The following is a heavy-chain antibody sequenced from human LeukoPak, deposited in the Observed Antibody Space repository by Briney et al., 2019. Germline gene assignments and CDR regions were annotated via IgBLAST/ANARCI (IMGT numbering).Heavy chain of an antibody. CDR1: GGSISSYY. CDR2: IYYSGST. V-gene: IGHV4-59*01. D-gene: IGHD6-13*01. CDR3: ARGLMVAVAGRGEFHY. Sequence: PSETLSLTCIVSGGSISSYYWSWIRQPPGKGLEWIGYIYYSGSTNYNPSLKSRVTISVDTSKNQYSLKLSSVTAADTAVYYCARGLMVAVAGRGEFHYWGQGTLVTVSS. J-gene: IGHJ4*02.